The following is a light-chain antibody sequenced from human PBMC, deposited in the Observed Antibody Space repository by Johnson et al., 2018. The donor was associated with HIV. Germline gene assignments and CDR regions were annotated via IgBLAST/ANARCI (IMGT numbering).Light chain of an antibody. CDR3: GTWDTSLSASYV. J-gene: IGLJ1*01. Sequence: QFVLTQPPSLSAAPGQRVTISCSGSSSNIGNNYVSWYQQLPGTAPRLLVYENHRRPSGIPDRFSGSKSGTSATLDITGLQTGDEADYYCGTWDTSLSASYVFGTGNKVTVL. CDR1: SSNIGNNY. V-gene: IGLV1-51*02. CDR2: ENH.